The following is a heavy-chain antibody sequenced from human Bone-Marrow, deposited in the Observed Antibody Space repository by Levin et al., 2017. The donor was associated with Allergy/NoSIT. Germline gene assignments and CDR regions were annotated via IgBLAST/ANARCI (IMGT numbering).Heavy chain of an antibody. V-gene: IGHV3-15*07. J-gene: IGHJ3*02. Sequence: GGSLRLSCEASGITLSDAWMNWVRQAPGKGLEWVGRIKSKTDRGTTDYTAPVKGRFTISRDDSKNTLYLQMDSLKTEDTAVYYCTTEYGGTYFFGIWGQGTMVTVSS. CDR1: GITLSDAW. CDR2: IKSKTDRGTT. D-gene: IGHD1-26*01. CDR3: TTEYGGTYFFGI.